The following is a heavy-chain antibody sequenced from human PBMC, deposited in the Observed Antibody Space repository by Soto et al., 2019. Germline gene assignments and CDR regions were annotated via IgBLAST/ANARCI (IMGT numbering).Heavy chain of an antibody. V-gene: IGHV3-15*07. D-gene: IGHD3-22*01. Sequence: EVQLVESGGGLVKPGGSLRLSCAASGFTFSNAWMNWVRQAPGKGLECVGRIKSKTDGGTTDYAAPVKGRFTISRDDSKNTLYLQMNSLKTEDTAVYYCTTYYYDSSGYYSSDYWGQGTLVTVSS. CDR3: TTYYYDSSGYYSSDY. J-gene: IGHJ4*02. CDR2: IKSKTDGGTT. CDR1: GFTFSNAW.